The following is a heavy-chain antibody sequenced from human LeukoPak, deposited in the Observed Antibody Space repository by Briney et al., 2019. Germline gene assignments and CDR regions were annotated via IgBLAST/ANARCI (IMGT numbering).Heavy chain of an antibody. V-gene: IGHV3-74*01. J-gene: IGHJ4*02. CDR1: GFTFSDYW. D-gene: IGHD5-18*01. Sequence: GGSLGLSCTASGFTFSDYWMHWVRQAPGKGLVWVSRINSDGSRTNYADCVKGRFTISRDNAKNTVFLQMNSLRAEDAAVYYCARVITGSTYGQFDYWGQGALATVSS. CDR3: ARVITGSTYGQFDY. CDR2: INSDGSRT.